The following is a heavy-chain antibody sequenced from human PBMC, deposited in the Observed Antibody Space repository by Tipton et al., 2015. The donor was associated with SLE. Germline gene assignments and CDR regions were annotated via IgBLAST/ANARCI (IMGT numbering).Heavy chain of an antibody. J-gene: IGHJ6*02. Sequence: TLSLTCTVSGGSISSYYWSWIRQPPGKGLEWIGYIYYSGSTNYNPSLKSRVTISVDTSKNQFSLKLSSVTAADTAVHYCARGGIAYYGMDVWGQGTTVTVSS. CDR3: ARGGIAYYGMDV. V-gene: IGHV4-59*01. CDR1: GGSISSYY. CDR2: IYYSGST. D-gene: IGHD1-14*01.